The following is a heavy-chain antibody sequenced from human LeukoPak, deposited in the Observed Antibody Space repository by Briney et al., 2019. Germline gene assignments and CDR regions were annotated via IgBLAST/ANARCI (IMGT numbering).Heavy chain of an antibody. V-gene: IGHV4-59*01. Sequence: PSETLSLTCTVSGGSISSYYWSWIRQPPGKGLDWIGYIYYSGSTNYNPSLKSRVTISVDTSKNQFSLKLSSVTAADTAVYYCARVPYYYDSSGSFLSWFDPWGQGTLVTVSS. CDR3: ARVPYYYDSSGSFLSWFDP. CDR2: IYYSGST. CDR1: GGSISSYY. J-gene: IGHJ5*02. D-gene: IGHD3-22*01.